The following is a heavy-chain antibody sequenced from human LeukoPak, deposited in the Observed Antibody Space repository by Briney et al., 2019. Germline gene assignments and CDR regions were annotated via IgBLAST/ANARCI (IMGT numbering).Heavy chain of an antibody. D-gene: IGHD3-22*01. J-gene: IGHJ4*02. Sequence: SETLSLTCTVSGGSVSSYYWSWIRQPPGKGLEWIGYIYYSGRTNYNPSLKSRVIISVDTSKNQFSLKLSSVTAADTAVYYCARRYFDSSVYYFDYWGQGTLVTVSS. CDR2: IYYSGRT. V-gene: IGHV4-59*02. CDR1: GGSVSSYY. CDR3: ARRYFDSSVYYFDY.